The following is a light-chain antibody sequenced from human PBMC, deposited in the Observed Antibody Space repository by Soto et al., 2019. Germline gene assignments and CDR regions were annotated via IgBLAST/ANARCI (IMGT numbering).Light chain of an antibody. CDR3: EAWDDSLNGYV. V-gene: IGLV1-44*01. CDR2: SNS. CDR1: SSNIGSNT. Sequence: QSVLTQPPSASGTPGQRVTISCSGSSSNIGSNTVNWYQQRPGTAPKLLIYSNSQRPSGVPDRFSGSKSGTSASLAISGLQSEDEADYYCEAWDDSLNGYVFGTGSKVTVL. J-gene: IGLJ1*01.